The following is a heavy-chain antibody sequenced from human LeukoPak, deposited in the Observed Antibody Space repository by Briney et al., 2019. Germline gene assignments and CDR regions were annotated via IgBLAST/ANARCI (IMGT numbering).Heavy chain of an antibody. D-gene: IGHD5-12*01. CDR3: ARNSGYDLYYFDY. J-gene: IGHJ4*02. Sequence: SVKVSCKASGGTFSSYAISWVRQAPGQGLEWMGGIIPILGTANYAQKFQGRVTITADESTSTAYMELSSLRSEDTAVYYCARNSGYDLYYFDYWGQGTLVTVSS. CDR1: GGTFSSYA. CDR2: IIPILGTA. V-gene: IGHV1-69*13.